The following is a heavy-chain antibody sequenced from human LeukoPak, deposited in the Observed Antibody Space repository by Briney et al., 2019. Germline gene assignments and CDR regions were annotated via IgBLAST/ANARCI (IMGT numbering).Heavy chain of an antibody. CDR2: IYYSGST. CDR3: ARAEDSSSWSMLDY. J-gene: IGHJ4*02. CDR1: GGSISSSSYY. Sequence: SETLSLTCTVSGGSISSSSYYWGWIRQPPGKGLEWIGSIYYSGSTYYNPSLKSRVTISVDTSKNQFSLKLSSVTAADTAVYYCARAEDSSSWSMLDYWGQGTLVTVSS. V-gene: IGHV4-39*07. D-gene: IGHD6-13*01.